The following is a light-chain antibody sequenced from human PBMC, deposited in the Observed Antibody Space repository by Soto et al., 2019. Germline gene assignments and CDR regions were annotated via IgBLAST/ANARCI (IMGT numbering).Light chain of an antibody. J-gene: IGLJ3*02. CDR3: QSYDSSLSGWV. V-gene: IGLV1-40*01. CDR2: GNS. Sequence: QAVVTQPPSVSGAPGQRVTISCTGSSSNIGAGYDVHWYQQLPGTAPKLLIYGNSNRPSGVPDRFSGSMSGTSASLAITGLRAEDEADYYCQSYDSSLSGWVFGGGTKLTVL. CDR1: SSNIGAGYD.